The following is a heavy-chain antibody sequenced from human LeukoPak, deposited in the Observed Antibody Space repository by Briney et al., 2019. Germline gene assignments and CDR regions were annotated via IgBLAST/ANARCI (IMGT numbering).Heavy chain of an antibody. V-gene: IGHV3-30*02. Sequence: PGGSLRLSCAASGFTFSSYGMHWVRQAPGKGLEWVAFIRYDGSNKYYADSVKGRFTISRDNSKNTLYLQMNSLRAEDTAVYYCAKVAGRYLVRPAYFDYWGQGTLVTVSS. CDR1: GFTFSSYG. CDR3: AKVAGRYLVRPAYFDY. J-gene: IGHJ4*02. CDR2: IRYDGSNK. D-gene: IGHD6-6*01.